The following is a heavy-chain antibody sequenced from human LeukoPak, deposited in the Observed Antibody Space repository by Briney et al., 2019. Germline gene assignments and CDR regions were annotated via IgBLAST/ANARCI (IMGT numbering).Heavy chain of an antibody. J-gene: IGHJ6*02. CDR3: ARDQDYGGNSGRYYYYYGMDV. V-gene: IGHV3-66*01. CDR2: IYSGGST. Sequence: GGSLRLSCAASGFTVSSNYMSWVRQAPGKGLEWVSVIYSGGSTYYADSVKGRFTISRDNSKNTLYLQMNSLRAEDTAVYYCARDQDYGGNSGRYYYYYGMDVWGQGTTVTVSS. D-gene: IGHD4-23*01. CDR1: GFTVSSNY.